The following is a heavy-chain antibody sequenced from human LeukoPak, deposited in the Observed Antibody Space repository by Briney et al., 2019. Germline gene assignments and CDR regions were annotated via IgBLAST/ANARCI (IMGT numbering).Heavy chain of an antibody. CDR1: GFTFNHAW. D-gene: IGHD6-13*01. J-gene: IGHJ4*02. CDR3: ASGRQLGY. V-gene: IGHV3-7*01. Sequence: GGSLRLSCAASGFTFNHAWMSWVRQAPGKGLEWVANIKEDGSEKYYVDSVKGRFTISRDNARNSLYLQMNSLRAEDTAVYYCASGRQLGYWGQGTLVTVSS. CDR2: IKEDGSEK.